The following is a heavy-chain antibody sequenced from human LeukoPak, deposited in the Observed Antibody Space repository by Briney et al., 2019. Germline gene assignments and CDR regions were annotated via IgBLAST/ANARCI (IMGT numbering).Heavy chain of an antibody. V-gene: IGHV1-18*01. CDR3: AREWELPWSRFDP. D-gene: IGHD1-26*01. Sequence: ASVKVSCKASGYTFTSYGISWVRQAPGQGLEWMGWISAYNGNTNYAQKLQGRVTMTTDTSTSTAYTELRSLRSDDTAVYYCAREWELPWSRFDPWGQGTLVTVSS. J-gene: IGHJ5*02. CDR2: ISAYNGNT. CDR1: GYTFTSYG.